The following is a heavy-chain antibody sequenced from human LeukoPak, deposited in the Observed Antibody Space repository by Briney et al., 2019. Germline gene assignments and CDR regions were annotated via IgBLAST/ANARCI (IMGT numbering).Heavy chain of an antibody. V-gene: IGHV4-39*01. CDR2: IYYSGST. D-gene: IGHD3-10*01. CDR3: ARLPYSGSMTYHYYYMDV. Sequence: SETLSLTCTVSGGSISSSSYYWGWIRQPPGKGLEWIGSIYYSGSTYYNPSLKSRVTISVDTSKNQFSLKLSSVTAADTAVYYCARLPYSGSMTYHYYYMDVWRKGTTVTVSS. J-gene: IGHJ6*03. CDR1: GGSISSSSYY.